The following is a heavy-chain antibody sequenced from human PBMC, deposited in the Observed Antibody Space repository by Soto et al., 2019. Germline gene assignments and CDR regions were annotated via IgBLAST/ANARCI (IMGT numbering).Heavy chain of an antibody. V-gene: IGHV1-18*01. CDR2: ISAYNGNT. J-gene: IGHJ5*02. CDR1: GYTFTSYG. Sequence: GASVKVSCKASGYTFTSYGISWVRQAPGQGLEWMGWISAYNGNTNYAQKLQGRVTMTTDTSTSTAYMELRSLRSDDTAVYHCARELRCSGGSCYLVNADPWGQGTLVTVSS. D-gene: IGHD2-15*01. CDR3: ARELRCSGGSCYLVNADP.